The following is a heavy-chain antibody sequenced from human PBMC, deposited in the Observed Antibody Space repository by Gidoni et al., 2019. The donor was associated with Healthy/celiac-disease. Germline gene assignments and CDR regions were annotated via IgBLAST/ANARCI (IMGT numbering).Heavy chain of an antibody. CDR3: ARDGYCTNGVCYRIYYYYGMDV. CDR1: GFTFSSYS. V-gene: IGHV3-48*02. CDR2: ISSSSSTI. D-gene: IGHD2-8*01. Sequence: EVQLVESGGGLVQPGGSLRLSCAASGFTFSSYSMNWVRQAPGKGLEWVSYISSSSSTIYYADSVKGRFTISRDNAKNSLYLQMNSLRDEDTAVYYCARDGYCTNGVCYRIYYYYGMDVWGQGTTVTVSS. J-gene: IGHJ6*02.